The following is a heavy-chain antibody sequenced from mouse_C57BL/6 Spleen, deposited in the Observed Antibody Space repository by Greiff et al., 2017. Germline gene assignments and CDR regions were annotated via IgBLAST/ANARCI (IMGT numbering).Heavy chain of an antibody. D-gene: IGHD1-1*01. J-gene: IGHJ1*03. CDR1: GFTFTDYY. Sequence: EVQLVESGGGLVQPGGSLRLSCAASGFTFTDYYMSWVRQPPGKALEWLGFLRNKANGYTTEYSASVKGRFTISRGNSQSILYLQMNALRAEDSATYYCARYRYYGSSVYFDVWGTGTTVTVSS. CDR3: ARYRYYGSSVYFDV. CDR2: LRNKANGYTT. V-gene: IGHV7-3*01.